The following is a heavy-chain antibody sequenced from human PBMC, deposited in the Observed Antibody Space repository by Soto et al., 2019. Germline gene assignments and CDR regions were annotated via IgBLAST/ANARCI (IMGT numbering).Heavy chain of an antibody. D-gene: IGHD6-13*01. CDR1: GDLFNNYA. Sequence: QVQLVQSGAEVKEPGSSVKVSCKATGDLFNNYALNWARQAPGQGLEWMGRISPLFSTTNYAQKFQGRVKIGADELTTIVYLEVSNLESEDTAMYYCAASSSVAAAGDFKFWGQGTLVTVSP. V-gene: IGHV1-69*01. CDR3: AASSSVAAAGDFKF. CDR2: ISPLFSTT. J-gene: IGHJ4*02.